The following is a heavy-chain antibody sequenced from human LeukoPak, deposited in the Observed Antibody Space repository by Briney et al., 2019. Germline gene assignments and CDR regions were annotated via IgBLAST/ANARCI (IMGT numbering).Heavy chain of an antibody. CDR3: ARVTKYDNSRNNYYMDV. CDR2: INYRGAV. CDR1: DGSTTGTRYY. D-gene: IGHD4-17*01. V-gene: IGHV4-39*06. J-gene: IGHJ6*03. Sequence: SETLSLTCTVSDGSTTGTRYYWGWFRQTPGKGPEWIGNINYRGAVYYSPSLRSRATISLDTSQNQFPLRLTSVTAADTAVYFCARVTKYDNSRNNYYMDVWGKGTTVTVSS.